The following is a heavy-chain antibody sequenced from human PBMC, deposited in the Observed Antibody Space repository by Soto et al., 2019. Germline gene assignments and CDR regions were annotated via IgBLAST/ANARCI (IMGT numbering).Heavy chain of an antibody. J-gene: IGHJ5*02. CDR3: AHRATMTIFGLIIDTGIWFDP. Sequence: QINLIESGPTLVKPTQTLTLTCTFSGFSLSTSGAAVGWVRQPPGRALAWLALIYWDGDKRYNASLGNRLTIAKDTSMNQVVLTLTNVDPADTATYYCAHRATMTIFGLIIDTGIWFDPWGQGTRVIVSS. D-gene: IGHD3-3*01. CDR2: IYWDGDK. V-gene: IGHV2-5*02. CDR1: GFSLSTSGAA.